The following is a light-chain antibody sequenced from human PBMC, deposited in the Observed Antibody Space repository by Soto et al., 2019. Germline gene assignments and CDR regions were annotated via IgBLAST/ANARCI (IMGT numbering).Light chain of an antibody. V-gene: IGKV3-11*01. CDR1: QSVSSY. Sequence: EIVLTQSPATLSLSPGERATLSCRASQSVSSYLAWYQQKPGQAPRLLIYDASNRRTGIPARFSGSGSGTDFTLTISSLEPDDFSVYYCQQRSDWPSTFGGGTKVQIK. J-gene: IGKJ4*01. CDR3: QQRSDWPST. CDR2: DAS.